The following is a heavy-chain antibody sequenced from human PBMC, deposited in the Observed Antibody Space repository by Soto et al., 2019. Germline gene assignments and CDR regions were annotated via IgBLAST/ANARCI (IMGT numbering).Heavy chain of an antibody. CDR1: GGTFSSYA. V-gene: IGHV1-69*13. CDR3: ARDGRNIYSSREVWDFDY. J-gene: IGHJ4*02. CDR2: IIPIFGTA. D-gene: IGHD1-26*01. Sequence: SVKVSCKASGGTFSSYAISWVRQAPGQGLEWMGRIIPIFGTANYAQKFQGRVTITADESTSTAYMELSSLRSEDTAVYYCARDGRNIYSSREVWDFDYWGQGTLVTVSS.